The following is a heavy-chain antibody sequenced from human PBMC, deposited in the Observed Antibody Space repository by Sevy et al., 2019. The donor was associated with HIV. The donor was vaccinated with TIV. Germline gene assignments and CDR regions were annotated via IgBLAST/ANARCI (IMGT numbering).Heavy chain of an antibody. CDR1: GYSFTNYW. J-gene: IGHJ6*02. CDR3: ARRGTPDGMDV. D-gene: IGHD3-16*01. Sequence: GESLKISCKGSGYSFTNYWIGWVRQMPGKGLEWMGVMNPGDSETRYTPPFQAQVTISADKSINTAYLQWSSLKASDTAMYYCARRGTPDGMDVWGQGTTVTVSS. V-gene: IGHV5-51*01. CDR2: MNPGDSET.